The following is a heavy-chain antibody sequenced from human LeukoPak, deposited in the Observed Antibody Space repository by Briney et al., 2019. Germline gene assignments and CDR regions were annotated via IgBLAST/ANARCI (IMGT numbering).Heavy chain of an antibody. Sequence: PGGSLRPSCAASGFTVSSNYMSWVRQAPGKGLEWVSVIYSGGSTYYADSVKGRFTISRDNSKNTLYLQMNSLRAEDTAVYYCARDRRYSGYDPGFDYWGQGTLVTVSS. J-gene: IGHJ4*02. CDR3: ARDRRYSGYDPGFDY. D-gene: IGHD5-12*01. CDR1: GFTVSSNY. V-gene: IGHV3-66*01. CDR2: IYSGGST.